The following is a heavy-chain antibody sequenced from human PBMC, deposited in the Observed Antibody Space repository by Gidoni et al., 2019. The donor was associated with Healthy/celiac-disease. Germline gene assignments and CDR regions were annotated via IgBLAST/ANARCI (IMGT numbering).Heavy chain of an antibody. CDR1: GGTVSSYA. CDR2: IIPIFGTA. J-gene: IGHJ4*02. V-gene: IGHV1-69*01. CDR3: ARDWFGDSGPDC. D-gene: IGHD3-10*01. Sequence: QVQLVQSGAEVKQPGSSVKVSCTASGGTVSSYAISWVRQAPGQGLEWMGGIIPIFGTANYAQKFQGRVTITADESTSTAYMELSSLRSEDTAVYYCARDWFGDSGPDCWGQGTLVTVSS.